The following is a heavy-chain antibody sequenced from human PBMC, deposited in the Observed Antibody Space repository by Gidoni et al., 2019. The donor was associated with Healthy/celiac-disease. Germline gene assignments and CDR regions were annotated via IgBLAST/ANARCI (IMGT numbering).Heavy chain of an antibody. CDR1: GFTFSSYS. CDR3: ARDGDYYDSSGWDHAFDI. Sequence: EVQLVESGGGLVNPGGSLRLSCAASGFTFSSYSMNWVRQAPGKGLEWVSSISSSSSYIYYADSVKGRFTISRDNAKNSLYLQMNSLRAEDTAVYYCARDGDYYDSSGWDHAFDIWGQGTMVTVSS. J-gene: IGHJ3*02. CDR2: ISSSSSYI. D-gene: IGHD3-22*01. V-gene: IGHV3-21*01.